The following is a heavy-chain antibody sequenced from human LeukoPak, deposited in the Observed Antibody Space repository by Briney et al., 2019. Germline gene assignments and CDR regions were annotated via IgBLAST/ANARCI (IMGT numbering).Heavy chain of an antibody. V-gene: IGHV3-30-3*01. CDR2: ISYDGSNK. CDR1: GFTFSSYA. D-gene: IGHD3-22*01. Sequence: GGSLRLSCAASGFTFSSYAMHWVRQAPGKGLEWVAVISYDGSNKYYADSVKGRFTISRDNSKNTLYLQMNSLRAEDTAVYYCARDYSYYDSSGYYLNYYYGMDVWGQGTTVTVSS. J-gene: IGHJ6*02. CDR3: ARDYSYYDSSGYYLNYYYGMDV.